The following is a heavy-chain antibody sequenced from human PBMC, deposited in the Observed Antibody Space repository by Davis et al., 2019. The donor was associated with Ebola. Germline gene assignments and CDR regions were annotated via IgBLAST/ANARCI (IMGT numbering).Heavy chain of an antibody. CDR1: GYTFSGYY. D-gene: IGHD1-1*01. J-gene: IGHJ6*02. Sequence: ASVKVSCKASGYTFSGYYMHWVRQAPGQGLEWMGWINPNSGGTKYAQKFQGWVTMTRDTSISTAYMELSRLRSDDTAVYYCARGGATGTQGVYYYYGMDVWGQGTTVTVSS. CDR3: ARGGATGTQGVYYYYGMDV. CDR2: INPNSGGT. V-gene: IGHV1-2*04.